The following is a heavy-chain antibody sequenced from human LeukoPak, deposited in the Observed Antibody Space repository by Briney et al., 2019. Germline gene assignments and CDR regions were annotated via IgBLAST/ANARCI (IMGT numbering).Heavy chain of an antibody. CDR1: GGSISSSSYY. CDR3: AGGPHYGDGNYFFHMDV. Sequence: SETLSLTCTVSGGSISSSSYYWGWIRQPPGKGREWIGSIYYSGSTYYNPSLKSRVTISLDTSKNQFSLKLSSVTAADTAVYYCAGGPHYGDGNYFFHMDVWGKGTTVTISS. V-gene: IGHV4-39*07. D-gene: IGHD4-17*01. CDR2: IYYSGST. J-gene: IGHJ6*03.